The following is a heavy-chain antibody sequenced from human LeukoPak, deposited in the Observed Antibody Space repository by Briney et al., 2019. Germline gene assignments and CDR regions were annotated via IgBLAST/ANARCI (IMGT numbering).Heavy chain of an antibody. D-gene: IGHD6-13*01. CDR1: GFTFSSYG. Sequence: GRSLRLSCAASGFTFSSYGMHWVRQAPGRGLEWVAVIWYDGRDKYYADSVKGRFTISRDNSKNTLYLQMSSLRAEDTAVYYCAKDRGYSSSWYHFDSWGHGTLVTVSS. V-gene: IGHV3-33*06. J-gene: IGHJ4*01. CDR3: AKDRGYSSSWYHFDS. CDR2: IWYDGRDK.